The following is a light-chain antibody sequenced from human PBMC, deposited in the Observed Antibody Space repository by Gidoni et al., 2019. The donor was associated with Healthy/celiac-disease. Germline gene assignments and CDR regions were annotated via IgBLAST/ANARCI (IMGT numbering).Light chain of an antibody. V-gene: IGLV1-44*01. CDR2: SNT. CDR1: SSNIGSNP. J-gene: IGLJ3*02. CDR3: AAWDDSLKSV. Sequence: QSVLTKPPSASGTPGQRVTISCSGSSSNIGSNPVNWYQQLPGTAPKLLIYSNTQRPSGVPYRFSGSKSGTSASLAISGLQSEDEADYYCAAWDDSLKSVFGGGTKLTVL.